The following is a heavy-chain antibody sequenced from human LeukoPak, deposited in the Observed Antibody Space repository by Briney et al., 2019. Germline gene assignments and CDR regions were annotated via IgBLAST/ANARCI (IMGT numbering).Heavy chain of an antibody. Sequence: PGGSLRLSCAASGFTFSNAWMSWVRQAPGKGLEWVGRIKSKTDGGTTDYAAPVKGRFTISRDDSKNTLYLQMNSLKTEDTAVYYCTTDQGRDYGDYVPFDYWGQGTLVTVSS. CDR1: GFTFSNAW. CDR3: TTDQGRDYGDYVPFDY. CDR2: IKSKTDGGTT. J-gene: IGHJ4*02. D-gene: IGHD4-17*01. V-gene: IGHV3-15*01.